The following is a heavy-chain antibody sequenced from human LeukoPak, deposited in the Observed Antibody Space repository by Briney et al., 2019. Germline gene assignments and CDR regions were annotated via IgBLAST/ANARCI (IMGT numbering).Heavy chain of an antibody. V-gene: IGHV3-23*01. J-gene: IGHJ4*02. Sequence: PGGSLRLSCAGSGFTFSNFAMSWVRQGPAKGLEWVSGISGSGGDTAYADSVKGRFTVSRDNSRNTVYLQMNSLRAEDTAVYYCAKGESPDYDIMTTFVSSFLDWGQGTLVTVSS. CDR2: ISGSGGDT. CDR3: AKGESPDYDIMTTFVSSFLD. D-gene: IGHD3-9*01. CDR1: GFTFSNFA.